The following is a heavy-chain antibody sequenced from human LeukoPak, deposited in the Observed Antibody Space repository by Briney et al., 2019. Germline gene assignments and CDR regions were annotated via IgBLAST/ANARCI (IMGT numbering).Heavy chain of an antibody. CDR2: IYYTGST. D-gene: IGHD6-19*01. CDR1: GGSISTDF. Sequence: SETLSLTCVVSGGSISTDFWSWIRQPAGKGLEWIGYIYYTGSTRNTNYNPSLKSRVTISVDTSKNQFSLNLGSVTAADSAMYYCARGVIRAVAVLGYWGQGTLVTVSS. CDR3: ARGVIRAVAVLGY. V-gene: IGHV4-59*12. J-gene: IGHJ4*02.